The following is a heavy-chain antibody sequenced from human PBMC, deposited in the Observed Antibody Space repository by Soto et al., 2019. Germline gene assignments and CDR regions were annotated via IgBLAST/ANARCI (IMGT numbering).Heavy chain of an antibody. CDR3: ARDKDRPQLGGNYYYILDV. CDR2: IMPVFPIP. D-gene: IGHD3-3*02. V-gene: IGHV1-69*12. J-gene: IGHJ6*02. CDR1: GGTFRTSA. Sequence: QVQLVQSGAEVKKPGSSVKVSCKASGGTFRTSAISWVRQAPGQGLEWVGGIMPVFPIPKYAQNFQGRVTITADESTSTAYMELSSLRSDDTAVYFCARDKDRPQLGGNYYYILDVWGQGTAVTVSS.